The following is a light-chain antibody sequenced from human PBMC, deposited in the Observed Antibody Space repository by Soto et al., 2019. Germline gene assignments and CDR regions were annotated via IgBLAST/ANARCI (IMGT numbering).Light chain of an antibody. V-gene: IGKV1-39*01. CDR2: DAS. Sequence: DVQMTQSPSSLSASVGDRVTITCQASQDISNYLNLYQQKPGKAPKLLIYDASNLETGVPSRLSGSGSGTDFTLTITSLQPEDFGTYYCQQSYSTPTFGQGTRLEIK. CDR1: QDISNY. CDR3: QQSYSTPT. J-gene: IGKJ5*01.